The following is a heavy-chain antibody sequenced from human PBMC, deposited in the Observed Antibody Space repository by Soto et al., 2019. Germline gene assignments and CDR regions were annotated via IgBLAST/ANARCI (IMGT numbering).Heavy chain of an antibody. V-gene: IGHV4-30-4*01. CDR2: IYDSETT. D-gene: IGHD5-12*01. J-gene: IGHJ6*02. Sequence: QVQLQESGPGLVKPSQTLSLTCTVSGGSINSDDSYWRWLRQPPGRGLEWIGYIYDSETTYYNPSLKRRVTISVPTSKNQFSLKLNSVTAADTAVYYCARDRQSEIVAMLASNGMDVWGQGTTVIVSS. CDR3: ARDRQSEIVAMLASNGMDV. CDR1: GGSINSDDSY.